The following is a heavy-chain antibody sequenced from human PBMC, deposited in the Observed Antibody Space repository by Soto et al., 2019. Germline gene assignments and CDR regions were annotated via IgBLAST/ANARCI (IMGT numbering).Heavy chain of an antibody. CDR1: VGSITSANW. CDR2: ISHSGIT. Sequence: SETLSLTCAVSVGSITSANWWTCVRQPPGGGLEWIGEISHSGITNYKASLKSRVTMSVDKTKNDVSLKLTSVTAADTAVYYCARVLRGWFDPWGQGAPVTVSS. CDR3: ARVLRGWFDP. J-gene: IGHJ5*02. V-gene: IGHV4-4*02.